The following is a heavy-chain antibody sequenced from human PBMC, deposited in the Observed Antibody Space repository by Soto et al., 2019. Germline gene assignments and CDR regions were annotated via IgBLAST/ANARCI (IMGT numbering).Heavy chain of an antibody. CDR1: GFTFNGYS. CDR3: ARARPVFDVHYYGMDL. J-gene: IGHJ6*02. CDR2: ISSSGTYI. D-gene: IGHD6-25*01. Sequence: GGSLRLSCAASGFTFNGYSMDWVRQAPEKGLEWVSSISSSGTYIYYADSVKGRFAISRDNANNVMYLQMDTLRAEDTAVYYCARARPVFDVHYYGMDLWGQGTTVTVSS. V-gene: IGHV3-21*01.